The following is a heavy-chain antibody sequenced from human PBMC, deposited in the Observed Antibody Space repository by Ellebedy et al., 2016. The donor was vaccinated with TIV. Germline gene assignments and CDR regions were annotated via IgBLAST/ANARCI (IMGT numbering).Heavy chain of an antibody. J-gene: IGHJ4*02. CDR1: GYTFTGYY. CDR2: INPNSGGT. Sequence: ASVKVSCXASGYTFTGYYMHWVRQAPGQGLEWMGWINPNSGGTNYAQKFQGRVTMTRDTSISTAYMELSRLRSDDTAVYYCARDLGCSGGSCYPIDYWGQGTLVTVSS. V-gene: IGHV1-2*02. D-gene: IGHD2-15*01. CDR3: ARDLGCSGGSCYPIDY.